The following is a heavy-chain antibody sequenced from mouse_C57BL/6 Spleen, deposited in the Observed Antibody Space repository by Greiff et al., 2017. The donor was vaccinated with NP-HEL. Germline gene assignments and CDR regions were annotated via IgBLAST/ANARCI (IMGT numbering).Heavy chain of an antibody. J-gene: IGHJ2*01. V-gene: IGHV1-78*01. CDR2: IYPRDGST. CDR1: GYTFTDHT. CDR3: SRVDSSGYPRDY. Sequence: VQLQQSDAELVKPGASVKISCKVSGYTFTDHTIHWMKQRPEQGLEWIGYIYPRDGSTKYNEKFKGKATLTADKSSSTTYMQLNSLTSEDSAVYLCSRVDSSGYPRDYWGQGTTLTVSS. D-gene: IGHD3-2*02.